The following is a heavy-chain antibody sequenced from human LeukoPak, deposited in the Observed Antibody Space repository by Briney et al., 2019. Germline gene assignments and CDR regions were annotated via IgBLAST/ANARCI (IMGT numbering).Heavy chain of an antibody. CDR1: GFTFSSYA. J-gene: IGHJ4*02. Sequence: GGSLRLSCAASGFTFSSYAMSWVRQAPGKGLEWVSAISGSGSTIYYADSVKGRFTISRDNAKNSLYLQMNSLRAEDTAVYYCARDEVTMVRGVIIGYYFDYWGQGTLVTVSS. V-gene: IGHV3-48*04. CDR3: ARDEVTMVRGVIIGYYFDY. D-gene: IGHD3-10*01. CDR2: ISGSGSTI.